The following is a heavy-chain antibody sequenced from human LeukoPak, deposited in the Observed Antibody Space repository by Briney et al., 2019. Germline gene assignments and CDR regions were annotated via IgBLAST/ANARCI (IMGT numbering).Heavy chain of an antibody. CDR1: GGTFSTYA. D-gene: IGHD6-6*01. V-gene: IGHV1-69*05. Sequence: SVKVSCKASGGTFSTYAINWVRQAPGQGLEWMGGIIPIFGSPNYAQKFQGRVTITTDESTSTAYMELSSLRSEDTAVYYCARCIAARPHYYYYYMDVWGKGTTVTVSS. J-gene: IGHJ6*03. CDR2: IIPIFGSP. CDR3: ARCIAARPHYYYYYMDV.